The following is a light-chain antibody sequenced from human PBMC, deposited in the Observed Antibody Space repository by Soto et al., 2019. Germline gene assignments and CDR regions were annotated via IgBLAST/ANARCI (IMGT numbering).Light chain of an antibody. J-gene: IGLJ1*01. Sequence: QSALTQPPSASGSPGQSVTISCTGTKNDIGVYDFVSWYQHHPGKAPRLIIYEVVQRPSGVPDRFSGSKSGNTASLTVSGLQAADEADYFCNSHTSGDFRVFGTGTKLTVL. CDR1: KNDIGVYDF. CDR2: EVV. V-gene: IGLV2-8*01. CDR3: NSHTSGDFRV.